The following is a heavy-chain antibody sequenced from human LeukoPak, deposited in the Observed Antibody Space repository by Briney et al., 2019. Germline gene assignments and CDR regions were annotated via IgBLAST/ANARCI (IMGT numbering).Heavy chain of an antibody. D-gene: IGHD3-22*01. CDR3: ARGYYDSSGYLIDY. V-gene: IGHV1-2*06. CDR1: GYPFTGYY. J-gene: IGHJ4*02. CDR2: INPNSGGT. Sequence: ASVKVSCKASGYPFTGYYMHWVRQAPGQGLEWMGRINPNSGGTNYAQKFQGRVTMTRDTSISTAYMELSRLRSDDTAVYYCARGYYDSSGYLIDYWGQGTLVTVSS.